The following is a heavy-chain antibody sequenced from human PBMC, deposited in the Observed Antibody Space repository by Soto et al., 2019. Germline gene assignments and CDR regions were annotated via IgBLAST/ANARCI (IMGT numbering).Heavy chain of an antibody. J-gene: IGHJ6*02. CDR3: AKSRGGTANGLDV. CDR1: GFSFGDYG. V-gene: IGHV3-9*01. Sequence: SLRLSCAASGFSFGDYGMHWVRQVPGKGLEWVSGISWKSASIGYADSVKGRFTISRDNAKNLLYLQMNSLSAEDTALYHCAKSRGGTANGLDVWGQGTTVTVSS. D-gene: IGHD2-15*01. CDR2: ISWKSASI.